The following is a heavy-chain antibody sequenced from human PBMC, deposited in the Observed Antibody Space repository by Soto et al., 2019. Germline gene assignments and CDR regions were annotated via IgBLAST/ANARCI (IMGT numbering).Heavy chain of an antibody. CDR1: GGTFSSYA. Sequence: SVKVSCKASGGTFSSYAISWVRQAPGQGLEWMGGIIPIFGTANYAQKFQGRVTITADESTSTAYMELSSLRSEDTAXYYXXRGGGADSVDSWGQGTLGTVSS. D-gene: IGHD3-16*01. CDR3: XRGGGADSVDS. J-gene: IGHJ4*02. CDR2: IIPIFGTA. V-gene: IGHV1-69*13.